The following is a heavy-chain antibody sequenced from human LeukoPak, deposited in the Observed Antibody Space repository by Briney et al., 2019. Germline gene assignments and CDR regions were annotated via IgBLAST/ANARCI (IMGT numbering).Heavy chain of an antibody. D-gene: IGHD2/OR15-2a*01. Sequence: SETLSLTCVVSAGSFSGDSWSRIRQAPGKGLEWIGEVTRTGSTNYHPSLKSRVLISADTSKSQFSLKVNSVTAADTGVYYCARGDGVIGAIGIGSWYFDLWGRGTLVAVSS. CDR2: VTRTGST. CDR1: AGSFSGDS. CDR3: ARGDGVIGAIGIGSWYFDL. V-gene: IGHV4-34*01. J-gene: IGHJ2*01.